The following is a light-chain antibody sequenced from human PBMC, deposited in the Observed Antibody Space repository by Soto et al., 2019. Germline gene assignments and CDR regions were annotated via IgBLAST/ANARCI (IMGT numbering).Light chain of an antibody. CDR3: QQYNKWPPT. CDR1: QSVSTN. Sequence: EIVMTQSPATLSVSPGERAILSCRAGQSVSTNLAWYQQKPGQAPRLLIYGASTRATGVPDRFSGSGSGTEFTLTISSLQSEDFAVYYFQQYNKWPPTFGQGTRLESK. V-gene: IGKV3-15*01. J-gene: IGKJ5*01. CDR2: GAS.